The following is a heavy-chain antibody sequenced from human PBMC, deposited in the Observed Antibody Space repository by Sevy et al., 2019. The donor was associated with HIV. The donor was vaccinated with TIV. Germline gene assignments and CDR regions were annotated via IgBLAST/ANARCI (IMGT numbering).Heavy chain of an antibody. D-gene: IGHD6-19*01. CDR1: GFTFSSYA. V-gene: IGHV3-23*01. CDR3: GRSYLGVACTVMKGAFDI. Sequence: GGSLRLSCAASGFTFSSYAMSWVRQAPGKGLEWVSAIRGSGGSTYYADSVKGRFTISRDNSKNKLNLQMNSLRAEDTAVKYWGRSYLGVACTVMKGAFDIWGQGTMVTVSS. J-gene: IGHJ3*02. CDR2: IRGSGGST.